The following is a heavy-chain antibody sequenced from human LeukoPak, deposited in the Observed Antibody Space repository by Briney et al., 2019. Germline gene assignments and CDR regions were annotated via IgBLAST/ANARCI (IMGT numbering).Heavy chain of an antibody. J-gene: IGHJ4*02. Sequence: SETLSLTCTVSGGSISSYYWSWIRQPPGKGLEWIGYIYNSGSTDYNPSLKSRVTISVDTSKNQFSLKVRSVTAADTAVYYCARDRELGYWGQGTLVTVSS. CDR2: IYNSGST. V-gene: IGHV4-59*01. CDR3: ARDRELGY. CDR1: GGSISSYY. D-gene: IGHD1-26*01.